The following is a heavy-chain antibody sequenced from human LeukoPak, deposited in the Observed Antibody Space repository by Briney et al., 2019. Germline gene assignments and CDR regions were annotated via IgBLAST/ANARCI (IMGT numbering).Heavy chain of an antibody. J-gene: IGHJ4*02. V-gene: IGHV1-18*04. Sequence: ASVRVSSKASGYTFTSYGISWVRQAPGQGLEWMAWISAYKGNTNYAQKLQGRVTMTTDTSTSTAYMELRSLRSDDTAVYYCARKFYGGYEDYWGQGTLVTVSS. CDR3: ARKFYGGYEDY. CDR1: GYTFTSYG. CDR2: ISAYKGNT. D-gene: IGHD5-12*01.